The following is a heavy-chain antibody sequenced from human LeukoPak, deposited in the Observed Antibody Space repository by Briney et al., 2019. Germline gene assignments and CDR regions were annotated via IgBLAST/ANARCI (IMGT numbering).Heavy chain of an antibody. CDR1: GFTFSCYG. V-gene: IGHV3-30*18. Sequence: GGSLRLSCAASGFTFSCYGMHWVRQAPGKGLEWVAVISYDGSNKYYADSVKGRFTISRDNSKNTLYLQMNSLRAEDTAVYYCAKDATMIVVATPDHWGQGTLVTVSS. CDR2: ISYDGSNK. D-gene: IGHD3-22*01. CDR3: AKDATMIVVATPDH. J-gene: IGHJ4*02.